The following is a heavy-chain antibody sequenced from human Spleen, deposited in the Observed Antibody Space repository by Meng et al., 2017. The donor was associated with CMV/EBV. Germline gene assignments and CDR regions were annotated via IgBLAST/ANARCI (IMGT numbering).Heavy chain of an antibody. V-gene: IGHV3-20*01. D-gene: IGHD2-2*01. J-gene: IGHJ6*02. CDR3: ARSWSGYQLPIYGMDV. CDR1: LTFDDDG. CDR2: INWNGGST. Sequence: LTFDDDGMSWVRQAPGKGLEWVSGINWNGGSTGYADSVKGRFTISRDNAKNSLYLQMNSLRAEDTALYHCARSWSGYQLPIYGMDVWGQGTTVTVSS.